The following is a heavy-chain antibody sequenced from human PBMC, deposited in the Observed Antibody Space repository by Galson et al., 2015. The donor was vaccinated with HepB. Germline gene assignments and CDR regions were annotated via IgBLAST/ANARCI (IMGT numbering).Heavy chain of an antibody. CDR2: ISAYNGNT. D-gene: IGHD2-2*01. V-gene: IGHV1-18*01. J-gene: IGHJ6*03. CDR3: AREGMYCSSTSCHPLAEIKNYYMDV. CDR1: GYTFTSYG. Sequence: SVKVSCKASGYTFTSYGISWVRQAPGQGLEWMGWISAYNGNTNYAQKLQGRVTMTTDTSTSTAYMELRSLRSDDTAVYYCAREGMYCSSTSCHPLAEIKNYYMDVWGKGTTVTVSS.